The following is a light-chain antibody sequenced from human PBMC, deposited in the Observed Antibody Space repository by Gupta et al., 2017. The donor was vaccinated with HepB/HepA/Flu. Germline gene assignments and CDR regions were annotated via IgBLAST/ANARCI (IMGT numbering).Light chain of an antibody. J-gene: IGLJ3*02. Sequence: QSALTQPRSVSGSPGQSVAISCTGTSSDVGGYHYVSWYQHHPGKAPKLIIYDVTKRPSGVPDRFSGSKSGNTASLTISGLQAEDESDYYCCSYTGSYRSVFGGGTKLTVL. CDR2: DVT. V-gene: IGLV2-11*01. CDR3: CSYTGSYRSV. CDR1: SSDVGGYHY.